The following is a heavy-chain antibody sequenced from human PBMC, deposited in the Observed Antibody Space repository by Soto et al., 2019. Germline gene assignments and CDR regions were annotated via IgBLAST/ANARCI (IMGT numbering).Heavy chain of an antibody. CDR2: ISAYNGNT. CDR1: GYTFTSYG. V-gene: IGHV1-18*01. J-gene: IGHJ4*02. CDR3: ARDLAVGLVDY. D-gene: IGHD6-19*01. Sequence: QVQLVQSGAEVKKPGASVKVSCKASGYTFTSYGISWVRQAPGQGLEWMGWISAYNGNTKYAQKLQGRVTMTTDTSTGTAYMAVRSLRSDDTAVYYCARDLAVGLVDYWGQGTLVTVSS.